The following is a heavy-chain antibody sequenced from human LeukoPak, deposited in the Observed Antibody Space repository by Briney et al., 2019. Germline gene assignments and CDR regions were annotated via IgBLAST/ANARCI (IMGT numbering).Heavy chain of an antibody. CDR2: ISYDGSNK. V-gene: IGHV3-30*18. CDR3: AKDGIVVGGYSYGFLPSWFDP. Sequence: GRSLRLSCAASGFTFSSYGMHWVRQAPGKGLEWVAVISYDGSNKYYADSVKGRFTISRDNSKNTLYLQMNSLRAEDTAVYYCAKDGIVVGGYSYGFLPSWFDPWGQGTLVTVSS. CDR1: GFTFSSYG. J-gene: IGHJ5*02. D-gene: IGHD5-18*01.